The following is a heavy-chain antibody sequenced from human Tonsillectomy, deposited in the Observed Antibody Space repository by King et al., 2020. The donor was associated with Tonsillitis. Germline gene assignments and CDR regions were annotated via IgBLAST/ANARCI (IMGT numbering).Heavy chain of an antibody. Sequence: VQLVESGGGVVQPGRSLRLSCTASGFIFSTYAMHWVRQAPGKGLEWVAVITYDGSNEYYADSVKGRFTISRDDSKSTLYLQMNSLRPEDTAVYYCTRGDFDGVHLPPGYWGQGTLVAVSS. D-gene: IGHD3-10*01. CDR1: GFIFSTYA. CDR3: TRGDFDGVHLPPGY. CDR2: ITYDGSNE. J-gene: IGHJ4*02. V-gene: IGHV3-30*04.